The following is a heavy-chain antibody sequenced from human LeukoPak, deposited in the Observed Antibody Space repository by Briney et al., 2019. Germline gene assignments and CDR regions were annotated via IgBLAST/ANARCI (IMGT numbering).Heavy chain of an antibody. CDR1: GFTFNNYW. Sequence: PGGSLRLSCAASGFTFNNYWMSWVRQAPGKGLEWVANIKQDGSEKYYVDSVRGRFTISRDNGENSVFLEMNNLRVDDTAVYYCARVRGYFDYWGQGTRVTVSS. CDR2: IKQDGSEK. V-gene: IGHV3-7*03. J-gene: IGHJ4*02. CDR3: ARVRGYFDY.